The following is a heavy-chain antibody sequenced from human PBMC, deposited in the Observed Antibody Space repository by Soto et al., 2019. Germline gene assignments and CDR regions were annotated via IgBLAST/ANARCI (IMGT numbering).Heavy chain of an antibody. D-gene: IGHD6-13*01. J-gene: IGHJ5*02. CDR1: GYAFTTSA. CDR3: ARAAGRSKLLPYFFDP. Sequence: QIHLVQSGAEVRKPGASVRISCQASGYAFTTSAIHWVRQAPGQSLEWMGWINPATGDTKYSQNVRGGVTFALDTSATTAYMDLTSLASHDTAVYFCARAAGRSKLLPYFFDPWGQGTLVTVSS. CDR2: INPATGDT. V-gene: IGHV1-3*01.